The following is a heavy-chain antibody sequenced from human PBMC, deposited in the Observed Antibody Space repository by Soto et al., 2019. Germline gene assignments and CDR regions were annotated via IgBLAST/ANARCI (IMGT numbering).Heavy chain of an antibody. CDR1: GGSISSGDYY. CDR2: IYYSGST. Sequence: QVQLQESGPGLVKPSQTLSLTCTVSGGSISSGDYYWSWVRQHPGKGLEWIGYIYYSGSTYYNPSLTSRVXXSXDXXKNQFSLKLSSVTAADTAVYYCARVLSSGWYWIDYWGQGTLVTVSS. V-gene: IGHV4-31*03. J-gene: IGHJ4*02. D-gene: IGHD6-19*01. CDR3: ARVLSSGWYWIDY.